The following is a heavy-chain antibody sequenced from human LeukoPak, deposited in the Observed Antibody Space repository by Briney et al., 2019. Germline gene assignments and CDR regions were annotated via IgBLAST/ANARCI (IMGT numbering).Heavy chain of an antibody. CDR1: GYSISSGYY. J-gene: IGHJ5*02. CDR2: IYQSGST. V-gene: IGHV4-38-2*02. D-gene: IGHD3-10*01. Sequence: PSETLSLTCTVSGYSISSGYYWGWIRQPPGKGLEWIGSIYQSGSTYYNPSLKSRVTISVDTSKNQFSLKLSSVTAADTAVYYCATRRVGFGELGNWFDPWGQGTLVTVSS. CDR3: ATRRVGFGELGNWFDP.